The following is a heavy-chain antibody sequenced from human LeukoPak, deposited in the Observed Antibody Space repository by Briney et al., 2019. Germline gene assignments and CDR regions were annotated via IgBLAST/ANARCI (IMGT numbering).Heavy chain of an antibody. D-gene: IGHD3-9*01. J-gene: IGHJ4*02. Sequence: PSETLSLTCTVSGGSISSYYWSWIRQPAGKGLEWIGRIYTSGSTNYNPSLKSRVTMSVDTSKNQFSLKLSSVTAADTAVYYCARVGYDILTGYNWGYFDYWGQGTLVTVSS. V-gene: IGHV4-4*07. CDR1: GGSISSYY. CDR2: IYTSGST. CDR3: ARVGYDILTGYNWGYFDY.